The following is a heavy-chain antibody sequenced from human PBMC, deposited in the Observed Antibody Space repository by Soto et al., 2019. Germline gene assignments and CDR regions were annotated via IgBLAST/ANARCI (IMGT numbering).Heavy chain of an antibody. CDR1: GGSISSGDYY. CDR2: IYYSGST. Sequence: SETLSLTCTFSGGSISSGDYYGSWIRQPPGKGLEWIGYIYYSGSTYYNPSLKSRVTISVDTSKNQFSLKLSSVTAADTAVYYCARIQLWFEYYDSSGYIDYWGQGTLVTVSS. V-gene: IGHV4-30-4*01. J-gene: IGHJ4*02. D-gene: IGHD3-22*01. CDR3: ARIQLWFEYYDSSGYIDY.